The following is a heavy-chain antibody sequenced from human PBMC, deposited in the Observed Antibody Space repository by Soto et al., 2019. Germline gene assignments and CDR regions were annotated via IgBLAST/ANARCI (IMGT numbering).Heavy chain of an antibody. CDR3: ARGPSSGSLTHFDY. CDR2: IIPIFGTA. CDR1: GGTFSSYA. J-gene: IGHJ4*02. V-gene: IGHV1-69*01. Sequence: QVQLVQSGAEVKKPGSSVKVSCKASGGTFSSYAISWVRQAPVQGLEWMGGIIPIFGTANYAQKFQGRVTITADDSTSTAYMELSSLRSEDTAVYYCARGPSSGSLTHFDYWGQGNLVTVSS. D-gene: IGHD1-26*01.